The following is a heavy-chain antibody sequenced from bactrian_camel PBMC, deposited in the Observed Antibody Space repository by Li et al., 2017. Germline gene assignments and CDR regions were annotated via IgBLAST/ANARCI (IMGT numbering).Heavy chain of an antibody. D-gene: IGHD7*01. J-gene: IGHJ4*01. Sequence: HVQLVESGGGLVQPGGSLRLSCAASGYTYSSYCMGWFRQAPGKGLEWVSTIGNDASRTYYADFVKGRATISKDIAKNMLYLQLNNLKSKDTAIYYCSKWWANWGQGTQVTVS. CDR1: GYTYSSYC. CDR3: SKWWAN. CDR2: IGNDASRT. V-gene: IGHV3S1*01.